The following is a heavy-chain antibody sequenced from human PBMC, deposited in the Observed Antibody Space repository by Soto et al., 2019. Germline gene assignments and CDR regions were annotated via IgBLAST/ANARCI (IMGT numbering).Heavy chain of an antibody. Sequence: GGSLRLSCAASGFTFSSYWMHWVRQAPGKGLVWVSRINSDGSRTNYADSVKGRFTISRDNAKNTLYLQMNSLRAEDTAVYYCARDSYYDFWSGYSWGVDPWGQGTLVTVSS. CDR2: INSDGSRT. CDR1: GFTFSSYW. V-gene: IGHV3-74*01. CDR3: ARDSYYDFWSGYSWGVDP. D-gene: IGHD3-3*01. J-gene: IGHJ5*02.